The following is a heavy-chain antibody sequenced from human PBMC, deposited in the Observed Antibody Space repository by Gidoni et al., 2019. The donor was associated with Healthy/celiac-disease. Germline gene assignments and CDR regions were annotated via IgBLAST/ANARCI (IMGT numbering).Heavy chain of an antibody. V-gene: IGHV5-51*01. J-gene: IGHJ6*02. Sequence: EVQLVQSGAKVKKPGESLKISCKGSGYRFTSYWIVWVRQMPGKGLEWMGIIYPGDSDTRYSPSFQGQVTISADKSISTAYLQWSSLKASDTAMYYCARLGGLYSSGYYRYYYYGMDVWGQGTTVTVSS. D-gene: IGHD3-22*01. CDR3: ARLGGLYSSGYYRYYYYGMDV. CDR1: GYRFTSYW. CDR2: IYPGDSDT.